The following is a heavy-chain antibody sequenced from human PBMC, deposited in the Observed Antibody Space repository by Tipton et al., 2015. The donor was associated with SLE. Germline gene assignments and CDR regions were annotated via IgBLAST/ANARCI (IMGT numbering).Heavy chain of an antibody. CDR1: GGSISGYR. D-gene: IGHD3-3*02. J-gene: IGHJ6*03. V-gene: IGHV4-59*12. CDR2: VYYSGST. CDR3: AREGVHFWSGSSYYYYYYMDV. Sequence: TLSLTCTVSGGSISGYRWSWIRQPPGKGLEWIGYVYYSGSTNYNPSLKSRVTISVDTSKNQFSLKLSSVTAADTAVYYCAREGVHFWSGSSYYYYYYMDVWGKGTTVTVSS.